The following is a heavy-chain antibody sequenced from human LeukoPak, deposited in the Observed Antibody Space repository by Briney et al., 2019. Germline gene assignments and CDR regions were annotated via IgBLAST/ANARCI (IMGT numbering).Heavy chain of an antibody. Sequence: GGSLRLSCAASGFTYSSYGMSWVRQAPGKGLEWVSSIISSGGNTYYADSVKGRFTISRDNSRNTLYLQMNSLRAEDTAVYYCARSGLSRFGFWGQGTLVTVSS. CDR3: ARSGLSRFGF. V-gene: IGHV3-23*01. CDR1: GFTYSSYG. CDR2: IISSGGNT. D-gene: IGHD2/OR15-2a*01. J-gene: IGHJ4*02.